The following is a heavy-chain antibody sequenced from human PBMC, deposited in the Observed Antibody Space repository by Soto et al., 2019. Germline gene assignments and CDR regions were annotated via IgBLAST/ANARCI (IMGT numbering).Heavy chain of an antibody. CDR3: ADGGFFDGFDY. CDR1: GFTFSSNY. D-gene: IGHD3-10*01. CDR2: IHNSGET. J-gene: IGHJ4*02. Sequence: GGSLRLSCAASGFTFSSNYMNWVRQAPGKGLEWVSIIHNSGETYYADSVKDRFTVSRDNSKNTVFLQMNSLRVEDTAVYYCADGGFFDGFDYRGQRILVTVSS. V-gene: IGHV3-66*01.